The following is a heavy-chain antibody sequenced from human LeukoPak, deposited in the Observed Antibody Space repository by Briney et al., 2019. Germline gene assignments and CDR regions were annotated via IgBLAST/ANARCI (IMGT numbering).Heavy chain of an antibody. CDR2: IGSVSSPI. V-gene: IGHV3-48*04. Sequence: GGSLRLSCAASGLTFSSDAMTWVRQAPGKGLEWIAYIGSVSSPIFYANSVKGRFTISRDNAKNSLYLQINSLRAEDTAVYYCAKDLEQLEGFDYWGRGTLVTVSS. D-gene: IGHD6-6*01. J-gene: IGHJ4*02. CDR3: AKDLEQLEGFDY. CDR1: GLTFSSDA.